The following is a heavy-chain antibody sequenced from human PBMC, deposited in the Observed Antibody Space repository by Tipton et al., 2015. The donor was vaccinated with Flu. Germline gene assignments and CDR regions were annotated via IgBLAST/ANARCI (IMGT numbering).Heavy chain of an antibody. J-gene: IGHJ2*01. CDR2: IYYSGST. CDR1: GGSISSSSYY. D-gene: IGHD4-23*01. V-gene: IGHV4-39*01. CDR3: ARLGPMPTTVVTPYWYFDL. Sequence: LRLSCTVSGGSISSSSYYWGWIRQPPGKGLEWIGSIYYSGSTYYNPSLKSRVTISVDTSKNQFSLKLSSVTAADTAVYYCARLGPMPTTVVTPYWYFDLWGRGTLVTVSS.